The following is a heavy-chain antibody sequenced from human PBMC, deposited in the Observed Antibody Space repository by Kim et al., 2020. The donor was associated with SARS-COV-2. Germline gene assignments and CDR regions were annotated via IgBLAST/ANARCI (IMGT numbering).Heavy chain of an antibody. CDR3: AKDQGPITSSSYDY. J-gene: IGHJ4*02. D-gene: IGHD6-13*01. CDR1: GFTFDDYA. Sequence: GGSLRLSCAASGFTFDDYAMHWVRQAPGKGLEWVSGISWNSGSIGYADSVKGRFTISRDNAKNSLYLQMNSLRAEDTALYYCAKDQGPITSSSYDYWGQGTLVTVSS. V-gene: IGHV3-9*01. CDR2: ISWNSGSI.